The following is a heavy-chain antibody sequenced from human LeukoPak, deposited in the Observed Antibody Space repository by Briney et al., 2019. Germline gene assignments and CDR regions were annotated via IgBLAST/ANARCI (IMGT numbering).Heavy chain of an antibody. CDR1: GFTFSSYA. D-gene: IGHD3-22*01. Sequence: GSLRLSCAASGFTFSSYAMHWVRQAPGKRLEWVAVISYDGSNKYYADSVKGRFTISRDNSKNTLYLQMNSLRAEDTAVYYCARDGRYYYDSSGYFDYWGQGTLVTVSS. CDR3: ARDGRYYYDSSGYFDY. V-gene: IGHV3-30-3*01. CDR2: ISYDGSNK. J-gene: IGHJ4*02.